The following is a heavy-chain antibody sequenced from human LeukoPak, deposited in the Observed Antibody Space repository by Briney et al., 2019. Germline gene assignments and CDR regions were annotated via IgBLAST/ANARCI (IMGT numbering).Heavy chain of an antibody. D-gene: IGHD3-22*01. J-gene: IGHJ4*02. CDR2: INPSGGST. V-gene: IGHV1-46*01. CDR3: AKDYYDSSGYPGDFGY. Sequence: ASVKVSCKASGYTFTSYYMHWVRQAPGQGLEWMGIINPSGGSTSYAQKFQGRVTMTRDTSTSTVYMELSSLRSEDTAVYYCAKDYYDSSGYPGDFGYWGQGTLVTVSS. CDR1: GYTFTSYY.